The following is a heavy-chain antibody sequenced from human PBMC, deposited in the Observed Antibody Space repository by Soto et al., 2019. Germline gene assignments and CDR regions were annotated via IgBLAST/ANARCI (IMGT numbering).Heavy chain of an antibody. CDR2: IYYSGST. V-gene: IGHV4-61*08. J-gene: IGHJ4*02. D-gene: IGHD3-9*01. Sequence: SETLSLTCTVSGGSISSGGYYWSWIRQHPGKGLEWIGYIYYSGSTNYNPSLKSRVTISVDTSKNQFSLKLSSVTAADTAVYYCARVYYDILTGYKWFDYWGQGTLVTVSS. CDR1: GGSISSGGYY. CDR3: ARVYYDILTGYKWFDY.